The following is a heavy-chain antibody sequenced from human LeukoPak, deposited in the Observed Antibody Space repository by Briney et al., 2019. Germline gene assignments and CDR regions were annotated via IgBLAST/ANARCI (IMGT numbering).Heavy chain of an antibody. D-gene: IGHD1-26*01. CDR3: ARDSRVGVFDY. V-gene: IGHV4-39*07. Sequence: SETLSLTCTVSGGSISSSSYYWGWIRQPPGKGLEWIGSIYYSGSTYYNPSLKSRVTISVDTSKNQFSLKLTSVTAADTAVYYCARDSRVGVFDYWGQGNLVTVSS. CDR2: IYYSGST. CDR1: GGSISSSSYY. J-gene: IGHJ4*02.